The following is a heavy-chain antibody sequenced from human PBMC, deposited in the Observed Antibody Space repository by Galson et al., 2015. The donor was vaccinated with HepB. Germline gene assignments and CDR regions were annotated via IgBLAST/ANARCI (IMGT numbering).Heavy chain of an antibody. Sequence: SVKVSCKASGGTFSSYAISWVRQAPGQGLEWMGRIIPILGIANYAQKFQGRVTITADKSTSTAYMELSSLRSEDTAVYYCARDPLVDEWLVFHYFDYWGQGTLVTVSS. J-gene: IGHJ4*02. D-gene: IGHD6-19*01. CDR2: IIPILGIA. CDR1: GGTFSSYA. V-gene: IGHV1-69*04. CDR3: ARDPLVDEWLVFHYFDY.